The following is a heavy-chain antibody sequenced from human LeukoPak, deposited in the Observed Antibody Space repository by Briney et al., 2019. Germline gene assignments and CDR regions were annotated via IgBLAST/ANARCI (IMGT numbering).Heavy chain of an antibody. J-gene: IGHJ3*02. CDR3: AKDRGRFGELPSYAFDI. V-gene: IGHV3-20*04. Sequence: GGSLRLSCAASGFTFDDYGMSWVRQAPGKGLEWVSGINWNGGSTGYADSVKGRFTISRDNAKNSLYLQMNSLRAEDMALYYCAKDRGRFGELPSYAFDIWGQGTMVTVSS. CDR1: GFTFDDYG. CDR2: INWNGGST. D-gene: IGHD3-10*01.